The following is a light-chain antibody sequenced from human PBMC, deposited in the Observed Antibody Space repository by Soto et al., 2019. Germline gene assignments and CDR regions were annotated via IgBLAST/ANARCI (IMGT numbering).Light chain of an antibody. CDR1: QSVSSSY. CDR3: QQYGSSPLT. Sequence: EIVLTQSPGTLSLSPGERATLSCRASQSVSSSYLAWYPQKPGQAPRLLIYGASSRATGIPDRFSGSGSGTDFTLTISRLEPEDFAVYYCQQYGSSPLTFGQGTKVDIK. J-gene: IGKJ2*01. V-gene: IGKV3-20*01. CDR2: GAS.